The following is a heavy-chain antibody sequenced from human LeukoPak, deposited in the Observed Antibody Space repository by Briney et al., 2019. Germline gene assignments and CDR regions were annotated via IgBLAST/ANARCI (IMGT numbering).Heavy chain of an antibody. CDR3: ARASYCSSTSCYFTKYNWFDP. CDR2: ISAYNGNT. Sequence: ASVKVSCKASGYTFTSYGISWVRQAPGQGLEWMGWISAYNGNTNYAQKLQGRATMTTDTSTSTAYMELRSLRSDDTAVYYCARASYCSSTSCYFTKYNWFDPWGQGTLVTVSS. V-gene: IGHV1-18*01. D-gene: IGHD2-2*01. J-gene: IGHJ5*02. CDR1: GYTFTSYG.